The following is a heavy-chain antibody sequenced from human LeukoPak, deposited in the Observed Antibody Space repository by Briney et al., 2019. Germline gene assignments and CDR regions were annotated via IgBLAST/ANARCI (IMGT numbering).Heavy chain of an antibody. CDR3: ARERYFDWLFLYYYYYMDV. Sequence: SETLSLTCTVSGGSISSHYWSWIRQPPGKGLEWIGYIYYSGSTNYNPSLKSRVTMSVDTSKNQFSLKLSSVTAADTAVYYCARERYFDWLFLYYYYYMDVWGKGTTVTISS. V-gene: IGHV4-59*11. CDR2: IYYSGST. J-gene: IGHJ6*03. CDR1: GGSISSHY. D-gene: IGHD3-9*01.